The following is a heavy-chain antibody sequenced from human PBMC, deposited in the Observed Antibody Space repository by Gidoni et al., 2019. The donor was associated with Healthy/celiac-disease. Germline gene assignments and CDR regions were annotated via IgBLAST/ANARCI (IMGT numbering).Heavy chain of an antibody. CDR1: GFTFSSYA. J-gene: IGHJ5*02. CDR3: AKGHSYGWRAFDP. Sequence: EVQLLASGGGLVQPGGSLRFSCAASGFTFSSYAMSWVRQAPGKGLEWVAAISGSGGSTYYADSVKGRFTIVRDNSKNTLYLQMNSLRAEDTAVYYCAKGHSYGWRAFDPWGQGTLVTVSS. V-gene: IGHV3-23*01. CDR2: ISGSGGST. D-gene: IGHD5-18*01.